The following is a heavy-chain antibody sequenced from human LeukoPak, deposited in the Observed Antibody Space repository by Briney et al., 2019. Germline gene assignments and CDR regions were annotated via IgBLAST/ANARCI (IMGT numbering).Heavy chain of an antibody. CDR1: GYTFTGYH. CDR2: INPNSGGT. D-gene: IGHD3-3*01. CDR3: ARRRPITIFGVVGFDY. J-gene: IGHJ4*02. V-gene: IGHV1-2*04. Sequence: ASVKVSCKASGYTFTGYHMHWVRQAPGQGLEWMGWINPNSGGTNYAQKFQGWVTMTRDTSISTAYMELSRLRSDDTAVYYCARRRPITIFGVVGFDYWGQGTLVTVSS.